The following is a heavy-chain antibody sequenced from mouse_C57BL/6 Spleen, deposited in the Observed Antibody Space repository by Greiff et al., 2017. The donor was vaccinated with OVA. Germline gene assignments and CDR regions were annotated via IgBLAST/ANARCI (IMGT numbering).Heavy chain of an antibody. CDR3: TVYYGSSYFDY. J-gene: IGHJ2*01. CDR1: GFTFSNYW. CDR2: IRLKSDNYAT. D-gene: IGHD1-1*01. Sequence: EVQGVESGGGLVQPGGSMKLSCVASGFTFSNYWMNWVRQSPEKGLEWVAQIRLKSDNYATHYAESVKGRFTISRDDSKSSVYLQMNNLRAEDTGIYYCTVYYGSSYFDYWGQGTTLTVSS. V-gene: IGHV6-3*01.